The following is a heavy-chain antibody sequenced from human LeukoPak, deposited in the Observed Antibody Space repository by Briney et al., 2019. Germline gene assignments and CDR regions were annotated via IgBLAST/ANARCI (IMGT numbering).Heavy chain of an antibody. CDR3: ARRGASSNWFDP. CDR1: GGSISSSTYY. CDR2: IYNSGNT. V-gene: IGHV4-39*01. J-gene: IGHJ5*02. D-gene: IGHD1-26*01. Sequence: SETLSLTCTVSGGSISSSTYYWGWIRQPPGKGLEWIGNIYNSGNTYYSPSHKSRVTISVDPSKNQFSLKLTSVTAADTAVYYCARRGASSNWFDPWGQGTLVTVSS.